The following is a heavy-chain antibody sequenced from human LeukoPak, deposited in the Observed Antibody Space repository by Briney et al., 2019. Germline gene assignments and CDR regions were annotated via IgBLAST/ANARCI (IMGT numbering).Heavy chain of an antibody. CDR3: ARDGGYSGSNSWDY. J-gene: IGHJ4*02. V-gene: IGHV4-59*01. CDR1: GGSISSYY. CDR2: IYYSGST. D-gene: IGHD1-26*01. Sequence: SETLSLTCTVSGGSISSYYWSWIRQPPGKGLEWIGYIYYSGSTNYNPSLKSRVTISVDTSKDQFSLKLSSVTAADTAVYYCARDGGYSGSNSWDYWGQGTLVTVSS.